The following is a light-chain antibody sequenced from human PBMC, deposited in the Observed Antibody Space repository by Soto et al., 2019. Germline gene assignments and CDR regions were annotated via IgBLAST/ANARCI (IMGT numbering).Light chain of an antibody. CDR1: QPVSSDY. J-gene: IGKJ2*03. CDR2: GAF. Sequence: EIVLTQSPGTLSLSPGERATLSCGTSQPVSSDYLAWYQQKPGQAPRLLMYGAFNRATGIPARFSGTGSGPAFTLPISRLEPEDFAVYYCQQYGSSPYSFGQGTKLEI. V-gene: IGKV3-20*01. CDR3: QQYGSSPYS.